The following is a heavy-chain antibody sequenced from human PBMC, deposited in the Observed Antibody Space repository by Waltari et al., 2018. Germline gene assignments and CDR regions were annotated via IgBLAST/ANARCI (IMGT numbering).Heavy chain of an antibody. J-gene: IGHJ2*01. CDR2: IYYSGYT. CDR3: VRRDLSMVQFPRFNWYFDL. V-gene: IGHV4-39*01. Sequence: QLQLHESGPGLVEPSETLSLTCHVSGGAISRNNSYSGWVRQPPGKGPEWIGSIYYSGYTYYNPSLASRVSMSVDRPRDQFSLRLSSVTATDTAIYYCVRRDLSMVQFPRFNWYFDLWGRGTLVTVAS. D-gene: IGHD2-8*01. CDR1: GGAISRNNSY.